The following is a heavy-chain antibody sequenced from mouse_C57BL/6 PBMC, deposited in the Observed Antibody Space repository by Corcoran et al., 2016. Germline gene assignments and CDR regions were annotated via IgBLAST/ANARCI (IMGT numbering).Heavy chain of an antibody. CDR3: ARPYYFPFAY. J-gene: IGHJ3*01. CDR2: INPNNGGT. Sequence: EVQLQQSGPELVKPGASVKIPCKASGYTFTDYNMDWVKQSHGKSLEWIGDINPNNGGTIYNQKFKGKTTLTVDKSSSTAYMELRSLTSEDTAVYYCARPYYFPFAYWGQGTLVTVSA. CDR1: GYTFTDYN. V-gene: IGHV1-18*01. D-gene: IGHD1-1*02.